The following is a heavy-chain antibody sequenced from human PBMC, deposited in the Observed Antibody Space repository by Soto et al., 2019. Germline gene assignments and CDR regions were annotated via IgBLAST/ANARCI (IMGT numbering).Heavy chain of an antibody. CDR3: ARLVSYGQIYYYYYMDV. CDR2: ISAYNGNT. J-gene: IGHJ6*03. D-gene: IGHD5-18*01. Sequence: GASVKVSCKASGYTFTSYGISWVRQAPGQGLEWMGWISAYNGNTNYAQKLQGRVTMTTDTSTSTAYMELRSLRSDDTAVYYCARLVSYGQIYYYYYMDVWGKGTTVTVS. V-gene: IGHV1-18*01. CDR1: GYTFTSYG.